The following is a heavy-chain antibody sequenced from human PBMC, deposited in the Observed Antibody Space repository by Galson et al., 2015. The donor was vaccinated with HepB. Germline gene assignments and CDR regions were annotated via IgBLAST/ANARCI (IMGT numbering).Heavy chain of an antibody. D-gene: IGHD1-26*01. CDR3: ARVGYSGSSRAFDI. Sequence: SLRLSCAASGFTFSSYSMNWVRQAPGKGLEWVSYISSSSSTIYYADSVKGRFTISRDNAKNSLYLQMNSLRAEDTAVYYCARVGYSGSSRAFDIWGQGTMVTVSS. J-gene: IGHJ3*02. CDR2: ISSSSSTI. CDR1: GFTFSSYS. V-gene: IGHV3-48*04.